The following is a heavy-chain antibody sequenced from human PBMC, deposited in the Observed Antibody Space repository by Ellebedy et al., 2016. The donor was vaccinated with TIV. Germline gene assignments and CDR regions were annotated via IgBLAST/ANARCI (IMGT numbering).Heavy chain of an antibody. V-gene: IGHV3-66*01. J-gene: IGHJ3*02. CDR1: ELNVSSNY. D-gene: IGHD3-10*01. CDR3: ARETFNDVDLKLWGVFDI. CDR2: ISIDSTT. Sequence: GGSLRLSCAASELNVSSNYMSWVRQSPGKGLEWVSLISIDSTTYYADSVKGRFTISRDNSKNTLYIQMNSLRAEDTAVYYCARETFNDVDLKLWGVFDIWGQGTMVTVSS.